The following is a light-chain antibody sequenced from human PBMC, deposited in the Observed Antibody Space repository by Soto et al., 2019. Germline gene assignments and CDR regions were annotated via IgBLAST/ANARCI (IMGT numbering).Light chain of an antibody. V-gene: IGLV2-23*02. CDR1: SSDVGSYNL. Sequence: QSVLTQPASVSGSPGQSITISCTGTSSDVGSYNLVSWYQQHPGKAPKLMIYEVSKRPSGVSNRFSGSKSGNTASLTISGLQAEDVADYYCCSYAGSSTVVVFGGGTKLTVL. CDR3: CSYAGSSTVVV. J-gene: IGLJ2*01. CDR2: EVS.